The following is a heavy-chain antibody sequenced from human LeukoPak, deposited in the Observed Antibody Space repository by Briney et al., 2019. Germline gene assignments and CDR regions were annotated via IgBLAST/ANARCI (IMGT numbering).Heavy chain of an antibody. V-gene: IGHV4-59*01. D-gene: IGHD3/OR15-3a*01. CDR2: IYYTGST. CDR3: VRYEEFSTGYSASSPRHYFDH. J-gene: IGHJ4*02. Sequence: SETLSLTCTVSGGSINSYYWSWVRQPPGKGLECIGHIYYTGSTYYKPSLESGVTISVDTAKNQISLKLSSVTAADTAVYYCVRYEEFSTGYSASSPRHYFDHCGQGTLVTVS. CDR1: GGSINSYY.